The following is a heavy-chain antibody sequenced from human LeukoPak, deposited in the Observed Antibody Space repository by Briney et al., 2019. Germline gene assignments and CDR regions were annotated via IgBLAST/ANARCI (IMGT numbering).Heavy chain of an antibody. J-gene: IGHJ3*01. Sequence: GESLKISCKGSGYSFSTYWIGWVRQMPGKGLEWMGIIYPGDSDTRYGPPFQGQVTMSADKSISTAYLQWSSLKASDTAMYYCARQAYSGNYDAFDVWGQGTMVTVSS. V-gene: IGHV5-51*01. CDR3: ARQAYSGNYDAFDV. CDR1: GYSFSTYW. D-gene: IGHD1-26*01. CDR2: IYPGDSDT.